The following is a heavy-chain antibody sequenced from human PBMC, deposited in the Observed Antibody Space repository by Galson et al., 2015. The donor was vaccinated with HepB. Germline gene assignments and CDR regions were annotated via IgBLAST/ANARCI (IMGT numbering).Heavy chain of an antibody. J-gene: IGHJ4*02. D-gene: IGHD3-10*01. V-gene: IGHV3-30*14. Sequence: SMRLSYAASGISFDSSALHWVRQAPGKGLECMAVISYDGGTTFHADSVKGRFTISRDNSGKTLYLQMNSLRSDDTAIYYLAYGSGSYFIDNWGQGTLVTVSS. CDR1: GISFDSSA. CDR3: AYGSGSYFIDN. CDR2: ISYDGGTT.